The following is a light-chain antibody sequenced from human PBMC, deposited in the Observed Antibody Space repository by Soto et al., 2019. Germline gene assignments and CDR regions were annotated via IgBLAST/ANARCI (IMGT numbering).Light chain of an antibody. Sequence: EIVLTQSPATLSLSPGERATLSCRASQSVSTYLAWYQQKPGQAPRLLIYDAPTRATGIPARFSGSGSGTDFTLTISSLDPEDFAVYYCQHRGSWPLTFGPGTKVYIK. CDR3: QHRGSWPLT. J-gene: IGKJ3*01. V-gene: IGKV3-11*01. CDR1: QSVSTY. CDR2: DAP.